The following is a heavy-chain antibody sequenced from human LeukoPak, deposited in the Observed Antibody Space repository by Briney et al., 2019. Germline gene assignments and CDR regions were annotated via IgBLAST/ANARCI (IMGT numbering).Heavy chain of an antibody. CDR2: IYYSGST. Sequence: PSETLSLTCAVYGGSFSGYYWGWIRQPPGKGLEWIGSIYYSGSTYYNPSLKSRVTISVDTSKNQFSLKLSSVTAADTAVYYCARRPGYCSGGSCYYGGAFDIWGQGTMVTVSS. CDR1: GGSFSGYY. V-gene: IGHV4-39*01. J-gene: IGHJ3*02. CDR3: ARRPGYCSGGSCYYGGAFDI. D-gene: IGHD2-15*01.